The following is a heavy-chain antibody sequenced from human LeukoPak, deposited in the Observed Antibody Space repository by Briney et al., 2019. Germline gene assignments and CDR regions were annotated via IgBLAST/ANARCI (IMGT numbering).Heavy chain of an antibody. J-gene: IGHJ4*02. Sequence: GGSLRLSCAASGFNVSRNYMIWVRQAPGKGLEWVSVIYTDGSTFYADSVKGRFTISRDNSKSSMYLQMNSLRVEDTAVYYCARRARELLPYYFDYWGQGTLVTVSS. V-gene: IGHV3-53*01. CDR2: IYTDGST. D-gene: IGHD3-10*01. CDR3: ARRARELLPYYFDY. CDR1: GFNVSRNY.